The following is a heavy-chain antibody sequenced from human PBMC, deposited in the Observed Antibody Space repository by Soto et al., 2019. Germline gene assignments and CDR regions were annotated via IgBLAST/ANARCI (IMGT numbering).Heavy chain of an antibody. J-gene: IGHJ5*02. Sequence: ASVKVSCKASGYTFTSYAMHWVRQAPGQRLEWMGWINAGNGNTKYSQKFQGRVTITRDTSASTAYMELSSLRSEDTAVYYCARGSGDYSNYEVSWFDPWGQGTLVTVSS. CDR2: INAGNGNT. CDR1: GYTFTSYA. D-gene: IGHD4-4*01. V-gene: IGHV1-3*01. CDR3: ARGSGDYSNYEVSWFDP.